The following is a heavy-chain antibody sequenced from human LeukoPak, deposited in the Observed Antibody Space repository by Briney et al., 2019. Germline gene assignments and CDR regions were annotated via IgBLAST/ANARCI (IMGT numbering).Heavy chain of an antibody. CDR1: GYSFTSYW. CDR3: ARGGYKAARGGGHFDY. V-gene: IGHV5-51*01. D-gene: IGHD6-6*01. Sequence: PGESLKISCKGSGYSFTSYWIGWVRQMPGKGLEWMGIIYPGDSDTRYSPSFQGQVTISADKSVSTAYLQWSSLKASDTAMYYCARGGYKAARGGGHFDYWGQGTLVTVSS. CDR2: IYPGDSDT. J-gene: IGHJ4*02.